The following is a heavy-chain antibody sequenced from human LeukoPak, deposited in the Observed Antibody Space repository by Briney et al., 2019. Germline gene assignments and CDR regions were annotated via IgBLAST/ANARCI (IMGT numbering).Heavy chain of an antibody. D-gene: IGHD3-10*01. J-gene: IGHJ4*02. V-gene: IGHV3-23*01. CDR2: IGGDGGGGT. Sequence: PGRSLRLSCAASGFTFSTYTMAWVRQAPGGGLEWVSGIGGDGGGGTYYADSVRGRFAISRDNSKSTLYLQMNSLRVEDTAVYYCVKDFGRNLGGPGYWGRGTLVTVSS. CDR3: VKDFGRNLGGPGY. CDR1: GFTFSTYT.